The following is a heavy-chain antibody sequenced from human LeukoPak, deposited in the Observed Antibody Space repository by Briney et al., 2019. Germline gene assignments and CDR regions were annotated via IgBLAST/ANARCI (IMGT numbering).Heavy chain of an antibody. Sequence: PSETLSLTCTVSGYSISSGYYWGWIRQPPGKGLEWIGSIYHSGSTYYNPSLKSRVTISVDTSKNQFSLKLSSVTAADTAVYYCASRSGSYYRYFDYWGQGTLVTVSS. D-gene: IGHD3-10*01. V-gene: IGHV4-38-2*02. J-gene: IGHJ4*02. CDR2: IYHSGST. CDR3: ASRSGSYYRYFDY. CDR1: GYSISSGYY.